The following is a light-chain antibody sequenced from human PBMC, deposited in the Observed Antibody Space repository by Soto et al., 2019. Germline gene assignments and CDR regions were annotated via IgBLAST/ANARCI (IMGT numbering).Light chain of an antibody. CDR1: SSDVGGYNY. CDR2: EVS. J-gene: IGLJ2*01. Sequence: QSALTQPASVSGSPGQSITISCIGTSSDVGGYNYVSWYQQHPDKAPKLMIYEVSNRPSGVSNRFSGSKSGNTASLTISGLRAEDEADYYCSSYTTSSTPVVFGGGTKLTVL. CDR3: SSYTTSSTPVV. V-gene: IGLV2-14*01.